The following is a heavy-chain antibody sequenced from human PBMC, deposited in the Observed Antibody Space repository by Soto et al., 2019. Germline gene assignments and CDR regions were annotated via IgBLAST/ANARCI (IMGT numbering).Heavy chain of an antibody. D-gene: IGHD2-8*01. CDR3: ANWVEGTMVYFDY. J-gene: IGHJ4*02. CDR1: GFTFSNYA. V-gene: IGHV3-23*01. Sequence: GGSLRLCCAASGFTFSNYAMTWARQAPGKGLEWVSSISGNGDRTYYADSVKGRFTISRDDFKSTLYLQMNSLRADDSAVYYCANWVEGTMVYFDYWGLGTLVTVSS. CDR2: ISGNGDRT.